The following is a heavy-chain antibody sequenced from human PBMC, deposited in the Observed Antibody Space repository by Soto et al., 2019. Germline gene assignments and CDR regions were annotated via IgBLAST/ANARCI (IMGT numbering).Heavy chain of an antibody. CDR1: GGSISSSNW. V-gene: IGHV4-4*02. J-gene: IGHJ6*02. CDR3: ARGVVAMVRGVIGPNHYGMDV. Sequence: SETLSLTCAVSGGSISSSNWCSCVRQPPGKGLEWIGEIYHSGSTNYNPSLKSRVTISVDKSKNQFSLKLSSVTAADTAVYYCARGVVAMVRGVIGPNHYGMDVWGQGTTVTVSS. D-gene: IGHD3-10*01. CDR2: IYHSGST.